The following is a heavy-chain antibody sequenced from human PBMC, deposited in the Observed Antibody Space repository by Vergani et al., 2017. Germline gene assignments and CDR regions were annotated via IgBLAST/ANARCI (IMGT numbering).Heavy chain of an antibody. CDR2: IYYSGST. CDR1: GGSISSHY. D-gene: IGHD6-13*01. V-gene: IGHV4-59*11. Sequence: QVQLQESGPGLVKPSETLSLTCTVSGGSISSHYWSWIPQPPGKGLEWIGYIYYSGSTNYNPSLESRVTISVDTSKNQFSLKLSSVTAADTAVYYCARGRYSSSSPGGWFDPWGQGTLVTVSS. CDR3: ARGRYSSSSPGGWFDP. J-gene: IGHJ5*02.